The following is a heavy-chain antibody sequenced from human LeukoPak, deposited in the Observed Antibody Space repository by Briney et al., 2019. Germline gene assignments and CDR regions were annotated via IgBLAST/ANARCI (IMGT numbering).Heavy chain of an antibody. J-gene: IGHJ4*02. CDR3: AKDSWELGATAEMDY. V-gene: IGHV3-30*02. Sequence: GGSLRLSCAASGFTFSSYGMHWVRQAPGKGLEWVTFIRYDGSNKYYADSVKGRFTISRDNSKNTLYLQVNSLRAEDTAVYYCAKDSWELGATAEMDYWGQGTLVTVSS. CDR1: GFTFSSYG. CDR2: IRYDGSNK. D-gene: IGHD1-26*01.